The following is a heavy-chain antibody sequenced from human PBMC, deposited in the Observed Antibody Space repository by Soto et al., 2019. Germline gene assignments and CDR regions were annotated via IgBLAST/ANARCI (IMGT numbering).Heavy chain of an antibody. J-gene: IGHJ1*01. Sequence: QITLKESGPTLVKPTQTLTLTCTFSGFSLSTSGVGVGWIRQPPGKALEWLALIYWDDDKRYSPSLKSRLTITKDTSNTQVVPTMTTMDPVDTATYYCARGLAASKYRDFEPITSFADWGQGTLVTVSS. CDR1: GFSLSTSGVG. D-gene: IGHD3-3*01. V-gene: IGHV2-5*02. CDR3: ARGLAASKYRDFEPITSFAD. CDR2: IYWDDDK.